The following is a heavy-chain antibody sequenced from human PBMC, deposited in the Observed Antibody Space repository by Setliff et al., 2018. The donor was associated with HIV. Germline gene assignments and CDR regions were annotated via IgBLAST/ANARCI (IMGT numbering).Heavy chain of an antibody. CDR2: VSYSGST. J-gene: IGHJ4*02. Sequence: SETLSLTCTVSGGSISSHFWSWIRQPPGKGLEWIGTVSYSGSTNYNPSLKSRVTISVDTSQNQISLKANFVNAADTAVYFCAREARDGYGPLRHYFPSWGQGTLVTVSS. D-gene: IGHD5-12*01. V-gene: IGHV4-59*11. CDR3: AREARDGYGPLRHYFPS. CDR1: GGSISSHF.